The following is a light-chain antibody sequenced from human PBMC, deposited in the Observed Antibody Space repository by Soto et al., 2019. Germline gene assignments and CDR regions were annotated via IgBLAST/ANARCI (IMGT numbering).Light chain of an antibody. V-gene: IGKV3D-20*01. CDR2: DTS. J-gene: IGKJ5*01. Sequence: EIVFTQSPSTLSLSPGERATLYCGASQRVSGGFLAWYQQKPGLAPRLILYDTSFRATGIPDRFSGSGSGTDFTLTISRLEPEDFAVYYCQQYGRSITFGQGTRLEIK. CDR1: QRVSGGF. CDR3: QQYGRSIT.